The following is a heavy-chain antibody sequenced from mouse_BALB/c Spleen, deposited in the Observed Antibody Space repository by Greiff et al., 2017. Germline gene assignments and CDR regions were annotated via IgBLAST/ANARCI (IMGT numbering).Heavy chain of an antibody. J-gene: IGHJ3*01. D-gene: IGHD1-1*01. CDR1: GYTFTSYW. Sequence: VQLQQSGTVLARPGASVKMSCKASGYTFTSYWMHWVKQRPGQGLEWIGAIYPGNSETSYNQKFKGKAKLTAVTSTSTAYMELSSLTNEDSAVYYCTAYYYGSSYGRFAYWGQGTLVTVSA. CDR2: IYPGNSET. V-gene: IGHV1-5*01. CDR3: TAYYYGSSYGRFAY.